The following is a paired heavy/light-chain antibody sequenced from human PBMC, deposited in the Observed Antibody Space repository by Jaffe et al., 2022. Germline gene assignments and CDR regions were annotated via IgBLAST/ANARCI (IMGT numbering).Light chain of an antibody. CDR3: ASWDDRLNAWV. J-gene: IGLJ3*02. Sequence: QSVLTQPPSASGTPGQRVTISCSGSSSNIGSITVHWYQQLPGTAPKLLIYNVNHRPSGVPDRFSGSKSGTSASLAISGLQSEDEADYYCASWDDRLNAWVFGGGTKLTVL. CDR2: NVN. CDR1: SSNIGSIT. V-gene: IGLV1-44*01.
Heavy chain of an antibody. V-gene: IGHV4-34*01. CDR3: ARGHKKFRYFDPALDY. J-gene: IGHJ4*02. CDR1: GGSFSDYY. CDR2: INHSGST. D-gene: IGHD3-9*01. Sequence: QVQLQQWGAGLLKPSETLSLTCGVYGGSFSDYYWTWIRQPPGKGLEWIGEINHSGSTNYNPSLKSRVTISVDTSESQFSLNLSSVTAADTAVYFCARGHKKFRYFDPALDYWGQGTLVTVSS.